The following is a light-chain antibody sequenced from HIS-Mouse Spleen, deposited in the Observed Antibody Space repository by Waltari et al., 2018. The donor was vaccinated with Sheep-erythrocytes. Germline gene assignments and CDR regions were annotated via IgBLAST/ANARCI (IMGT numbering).Light chain of an antibody. CDR1: QSVSSY. J-gene: IGKJ2*01. CDR3: QQRSNWYT. Sequence: EIVLTQSPATLSLSPGERATLSCRASQSVSSYLAWYQQKPGQPPRLLIYDASNRATGIPSRFSGRGCGTDFTLTISSLEPEDVAVYYCQQRSNWYTFGQGTKLEIK. V-gene: IGKV3-11*01. CDR2: DAS.